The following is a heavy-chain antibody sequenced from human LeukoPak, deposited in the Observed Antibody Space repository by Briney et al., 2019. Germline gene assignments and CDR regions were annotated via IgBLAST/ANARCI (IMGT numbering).Heavy chain of an antibody. CDR1: GGSNSSRNYY. Sequence: PSETLSLTCTVSGGSNSSRNYYWAWFRQPPGKGLEWIGSILYSGSTYYNPSLKSRVTISVDMSKSQFSLKLTSVTATDTALYYCARQVRVAAVAGSSFDPWGQGTLVIVSS. CDR2: ILYSGST. V-gene: IGHV4-39*01. J-gene: IGHJ5*02. CDR3: ARQVRVAAVAGSSFDP. D-gene: IGHD6-13*01.